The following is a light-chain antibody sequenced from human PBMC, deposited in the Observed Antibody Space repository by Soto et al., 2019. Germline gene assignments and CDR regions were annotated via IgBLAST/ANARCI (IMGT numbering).Light chain of an antibody. J-gene: IGKJ4*01. CDR3: QQYGSSPLFT. V-gene: IGKV3-20*01. CDR1: KSVTNNY. CDR2: AAS. Sequence: EIVLTQSPGTLSVSPGERATLSCRASKSVTNNYLAWFQQKPGQAPRLLIYAASSRATAIPDRFSGSGSGTDFTLTISRLEAEDFAVYYCQQYGSSPLFTFGGGTEVEIK.